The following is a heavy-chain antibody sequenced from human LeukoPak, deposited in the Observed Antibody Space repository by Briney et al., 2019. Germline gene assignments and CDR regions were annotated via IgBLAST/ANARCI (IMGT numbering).Heavy chain of an antibody. J-gene: IGHJ3*02. CDR2: IYYSGST. D-gene: IGHD3-3*01. CDR1: GGSISSYY. V-gene: IGHV4-59*08. CDR3: ARHPGPLEWLLYSPPDAFDI. Sequence: PSETLSLTCTVSGGSISSYYWSWIRQPPGKGLEWIGYIYYSGSTYYNPSLKSRVTISVDTSKNQFSLKLSSVTAADTAVYYCARHPGPLEWLLYSPPDAFDIWGQGTMVTVSS.